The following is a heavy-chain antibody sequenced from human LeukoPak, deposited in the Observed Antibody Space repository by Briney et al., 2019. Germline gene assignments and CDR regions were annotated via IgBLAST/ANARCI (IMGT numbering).Heavy chain of an antibody. Sequence: GGSLRLSCAAYGFTFRSYGMHWVRQAPGKGLEWVAVISYDGSEKYYADSVKGRFTISRDNSKNTLYLQMNSLRTEDTAVYYCAKDRVSSGWYEYYQYWGQGTLVTVSS. CDR2: ISYDGSEK. V-gene: IGHV3-30*18. CDR3: AKDRVSSGWYEYYQY. CDR1: GFTFRSYG. D-gene: IGHD6-19*01. J-gene: IGHJ1*01.